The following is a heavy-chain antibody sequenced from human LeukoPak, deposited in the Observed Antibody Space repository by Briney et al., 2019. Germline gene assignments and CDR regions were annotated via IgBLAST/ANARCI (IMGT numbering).Heavy chain of an antibody. CDR2: TRNRARSYST. J-gene: IGHJ6*03. CDR1: GFTFSDHY. CDR3: ARVSTGQAYYYYMDV. Sequence: GGSLRLSCAASGFTFSDHYMDWVRQAPGKGLEWVARTRNRARSYSTEYAASVQGRYTISRDDSKNSLYLQMNSLKIEDAAVYYCARVSTGQAYYYYMDVWGKGTTVTVSS. V-gene: IGHV3-72*01.